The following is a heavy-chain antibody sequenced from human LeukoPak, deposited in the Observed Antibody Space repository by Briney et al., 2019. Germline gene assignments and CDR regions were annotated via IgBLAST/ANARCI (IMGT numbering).Heavy chain of an antibody. D-gene: IGHD2-15*01. CDR1: GFIFKDFA. Sequence: GGALRLSCVASGFIFKDFAMTCVRQAPGKGLELVSAISGHGGATQYAESVRGRFSISRNNSKKTLFLQMDNLRAEDTGIYFCAKDPRWELLLGDYLEHWGQGTVVTVSS. CDR2: ISGHGGAT. V-gene: IGHV3-23*01. J-gene: IGHJ1*01. CDR3: AKDPRWELLLGDYLEH.